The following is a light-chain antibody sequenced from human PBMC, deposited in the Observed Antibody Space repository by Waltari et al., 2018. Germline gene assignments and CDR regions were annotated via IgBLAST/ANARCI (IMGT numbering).Light chain of an antibody. V-gene: IGKV1-12*01. CDR2: DAS. Sequence: DIQMTQSPSSLSASVGDRVTLTWRASQGISSRLAWYQQKPGKAPKLLIYDASSLHSGVPSRFSGSGSGTDFTLTISSLQPEDFATYYCQQVNSFPRTFGQGTKVEVK. CDR1: QGISSR. J-gene: IGKJ1*01. CDR3: QQVNSFPRT.